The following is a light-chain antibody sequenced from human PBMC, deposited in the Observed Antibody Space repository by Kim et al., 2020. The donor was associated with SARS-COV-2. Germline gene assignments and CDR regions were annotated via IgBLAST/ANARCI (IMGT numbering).Light chain of an antibody. V-gene: IGKV3-20*01. CDR2: GAS. CDR1: SSSY. CDR3: QQYGSSPLT. J-gene: IGKJ4*01. Sequence: SSSYLAWYQQKPGQAPRLLISGASRRATGITDRFSGSGSGTDFTLTISRLEPEDFAVYFCQQYGSSPLTFGGGTKVDIK.